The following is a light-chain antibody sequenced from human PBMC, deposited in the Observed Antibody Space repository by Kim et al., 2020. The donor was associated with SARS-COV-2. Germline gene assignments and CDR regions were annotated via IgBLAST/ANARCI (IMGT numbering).Light chain of an antibody. Sequence: PGERATLSCRASQTVSSNYLAWYQQKPGQAPRLLIYGASSRASGIPDRFSGSGSGTDFTLTISRLEPEDLAVFYCHQYGTSPRTFGQGTKVDIK. CDR3: HQYGTSPRT. V-gene: IGKV3-20*01. J-gene: IGKJ1*01. CDR2: GAS. CDR1: QTVSSNY.